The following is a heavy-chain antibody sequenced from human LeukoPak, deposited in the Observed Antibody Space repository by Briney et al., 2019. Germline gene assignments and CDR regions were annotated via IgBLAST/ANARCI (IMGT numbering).Heavy chain of an antibody. CDR1: GFRFSDEP. J-gene: IGHJ6*02. D-gene: IGHD3-16*01. CDR3: ARDGLWDGMDV. Sequence: GGSLRLSCAASGFRFSDEPMNWVRQAPGKGLEWVAHIRSRSITISYADSVKGRFTISRDNAKNSLYLQMNSLRAEDTAVYYCARDGLWDGMDVWGQGTTVTVSS. V-gene: IGHV3-48*01. CDR2: IRSRSITI.